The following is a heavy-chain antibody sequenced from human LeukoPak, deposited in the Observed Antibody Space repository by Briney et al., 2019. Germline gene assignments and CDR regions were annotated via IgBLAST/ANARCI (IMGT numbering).Heavy chain of an antibody. V-gene: IGHV3-11*01. Sequence: GGSPRLSCAASGFTFSDYNMNWVRQAPGKGLEWVSYITDTGNTIHYADPVKGRFTISRDNAKNSLYLQMNSLRAEDTAVYYCARSIGLTGGGVDVWGQGTTVTVSS. J-gene: IGHJ6*02. D-gene: IGHD3-9*01. CDR1: GFTFSDYN. CDR2: ITDTGNTI. CDR3: ARSIGLTGGGVDV.